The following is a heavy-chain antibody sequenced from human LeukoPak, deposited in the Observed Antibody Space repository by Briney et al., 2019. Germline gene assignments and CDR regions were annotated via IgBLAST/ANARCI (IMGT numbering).Heavy chain of an antibody. V-gene: IGHV3-23*01. CDR1: GFIFSNYA. J-gene: IGHJ4*02. CDR2: IVGSGGTT. CDR3: AKDGVYSSSWYDFDY. D-gene: IGHD6-13*01. Sequence: PGASLRLSCAASGFIFSNYAMTWVRQAPGKGLEWVSAIVGSGGTTYYADSVKGRFTISRDNSKNTLYLQMNSLRAEDTAVYYCAKDGVYSSSWYDFDYWGQGTLVTVSS.